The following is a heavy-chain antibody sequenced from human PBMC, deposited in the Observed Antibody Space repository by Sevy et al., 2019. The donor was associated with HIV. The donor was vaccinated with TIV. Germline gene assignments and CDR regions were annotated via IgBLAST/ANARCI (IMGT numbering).Heavy chain of an antibody. CDR2: IKQDGSEK. CDR1: GFTFSSYW. CDR3: ARDLGQLEPELRFAFDI. D-gene: IGHD5-12*01. V-gene: IGHV3-7*01. J-gene: IGHJ3*02. Sequence: GGSLRLSCAASGFTFSSYWMSWVRQAPGKGLEWVANIKQDGSEKYYVDSVKGRFTISRDNGKNSLYLQMNSLRAEDTAVYYCARDLGQLEPELRFAFDIWGQGTMVTVSS.